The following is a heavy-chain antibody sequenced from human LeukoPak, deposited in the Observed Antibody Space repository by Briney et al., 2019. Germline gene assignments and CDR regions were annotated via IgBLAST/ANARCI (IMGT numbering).Heavy chain of an antibody. D-gene: IGHD3-10*01. CDR3: ARGPRFGELLWHWFDP. CDR1: VGSMSSYY. V-gene: IGHV4-59*08. J-gene: IGHJ5*02. Sequence: SETLSLTCSVPVGSMSSYYWSWIRQSPGKGLEWIGYTYHSGSNDYNSSLKSRVTISEDTSKKQFSLKVSSVTAADTAVYYCARGPRFGELLWHWFDPWGQGTLVTVSS. CDR2: TYHSGSN.